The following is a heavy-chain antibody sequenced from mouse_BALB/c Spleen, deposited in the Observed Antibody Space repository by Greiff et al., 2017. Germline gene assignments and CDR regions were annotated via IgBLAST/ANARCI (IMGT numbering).Heavy chain of an antibody. CDR1: GYSITSGYY. J-gene: IGHJ3*01. CDR3: ARSMITPFAY. CDR2: ISYDGSN. D-gene: IGHD2-4*01. V-gene: IGHV3-6*02. Sequence: EVQLQQSGPGLVKPSQSLSLTCSVTGYSITSGYYWNWIRQFPGNKLEWMGYISYDGSNNYNPSLKNRISITRDTSKNQFFLKLNSVTTEDTATYYCARSMITPFAYWGQGTLVTVSA.